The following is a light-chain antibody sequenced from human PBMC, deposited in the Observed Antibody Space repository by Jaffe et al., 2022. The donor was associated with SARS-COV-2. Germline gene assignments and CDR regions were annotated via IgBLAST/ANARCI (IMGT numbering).Light chain of an antibody. V-gene: IGLV3-19*01. J-gene: IGLJ1*01. CDR1: SLRNYY. Sequence: SSELTQDPAVSVALGQTVRITCQGDSLRNYYASWYQQKSGQAPILVIYGKNTRPSGIPDRISGSSSGNTASLTITGAQAEDEADYYCNSRDSDNHLVFGTGTTVSVL. CDR3: NSRDSDNHLV. CDR2: GKN.